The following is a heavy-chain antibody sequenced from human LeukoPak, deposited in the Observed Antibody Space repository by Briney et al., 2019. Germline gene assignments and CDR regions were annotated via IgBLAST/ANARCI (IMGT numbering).Heavy chain of an antibody. J-gene: IGHJ4*02. CDR3: ARGSYESSGIDY. CDR1: GYTFTNYA. D-gene: IGHD3-22*01. CDR2: SNAGNGNK. Sequence: ASVKVSCKASGYTFTNYAMHWVRQAPGQRLEWMGWSNAGNGNKKYSQEFQGRVTITRDTSASIAHMELSSLRSEDTAVYYCARGSYESSGIDYWGQGTLVTVSS. V-gene: IGHV1-3*02.